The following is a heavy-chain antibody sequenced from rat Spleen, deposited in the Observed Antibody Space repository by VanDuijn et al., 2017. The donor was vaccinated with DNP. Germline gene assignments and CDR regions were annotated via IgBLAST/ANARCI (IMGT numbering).Heavy chain of an antibody. CDR1: GFTFSDYN. V-gene: IGHV5-22*01. CDR2: IGSPAYAP. CDR3: VRWNSGHFDY. J-gene: IGHJ2*01. Sequence: EVQLVESGGGLVQPGRSLKLSCVASGFTFSDYNMAWVRQAPAKGLEWVAYIGSPAYAPYYTDSVKGRFAISRDNAKSTLYLQMNSLRSEDMATYYCVRWNSGHFDYWGQGVMVTVSS. D-gene: IGHD4-3*01.